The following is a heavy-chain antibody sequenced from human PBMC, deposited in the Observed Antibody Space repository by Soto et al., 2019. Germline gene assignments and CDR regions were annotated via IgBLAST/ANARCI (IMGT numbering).Heavy chain of an antibody. CDR2: ISYDGSNE. CDR1: GFTFSNYG. Sequence: GGSLRLSCAASGFTFSNYGMRWVRQAPGKGLEWVAFISYDGSNEYYADSVKGRFTISRDNSKNTLYLQMNSLRAEDTAVYYCAKRGDSGTYRYFDLWGRGTLVTVSS. D-gene: IGHD3-10*01. V-gene: IGHV3-30*18. J-gene: IGHJ2*01. CDR3: AKRGDSGTYRYFDL.